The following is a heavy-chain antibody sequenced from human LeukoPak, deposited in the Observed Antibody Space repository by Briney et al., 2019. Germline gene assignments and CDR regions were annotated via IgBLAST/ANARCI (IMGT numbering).Heavy chain of an antibody. CDR1: GFTFSSYA. Sequence: TGGSLRLSCAASGFTFSSYAMSWVRQAPGKGLEWVSAISGSGGSTYYADSVKGRFTISRDNSKNTLYLQMNSLRAEDTAVYYCARATYGSGTYGAFDYWGQGTLVTVSS. D-gene: IGHD3-10*01. CDR2: ISGSGGST. J-gene: IGHJ4*02. CDR3: ARATYGSGTYGAFDY. V-gene: IGHV3-23*01.